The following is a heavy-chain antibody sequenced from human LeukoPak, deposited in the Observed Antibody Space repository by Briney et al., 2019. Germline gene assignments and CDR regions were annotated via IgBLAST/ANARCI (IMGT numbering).Heavy chain of an antibody. D-gene: IGHD3-22*01. J-gene: IGHJ4*02. V-gene: IGHV3-30-3*01. Sequence: GSLRLSCAASGFTFSSYSMHWVRQAPGKGLEWVAVISYDGSNKYYADSVKGRFTISRDNSKNTLYLQMNSLRAEDTAVYYCARSPEYYYDSSGYYDYWGQGTLVTVSS. CDR2: ISYDGSNK. CDR1: GFTFSSYS. CDR3: ARSPEYYYDSSGYYDY.